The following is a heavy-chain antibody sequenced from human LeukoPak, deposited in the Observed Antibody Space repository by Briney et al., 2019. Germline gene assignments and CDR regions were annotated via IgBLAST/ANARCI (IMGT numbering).Heavy chain of an antibody. CDR3: ARTMALDY. CDR2: ISYSGST. D-gene: IGHD5-24*01. J-gene: IGHJ4*02. V-gene: IGHV4-59*01. CDR1: GGSISSYY. Sequence: SETLSLTCTVSGGSISSYYWSWIRQPPGKGLEWIGYISYSGSTNYNPSLKSRVTISVDTSKNQFSLRLSSVTAADTAVYYCARTMALDYWGQGTLVTVSS.